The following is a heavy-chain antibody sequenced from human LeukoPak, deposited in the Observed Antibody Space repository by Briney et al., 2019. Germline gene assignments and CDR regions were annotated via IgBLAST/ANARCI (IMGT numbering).Heavy chain of an antibody. CDR3: ARGVVVVAATPYYYYGMDV. J-gene: IGHJ6*02. Sequence: SETLSLTCAVYGGSFSGYYWSWIRQPPGKVLEWVGEINHSGSTNYNPSLKSRVTISVDTSKNQFSLKLSSVTAADTAVYYCARGVVVVAATPYYYYGMDVWGQGTTVTVSS. V-gene: IGHV4-34*01. D-gene: IGHD2-15*01. CDR1: GGSFSGYY. CDR2: INHSGST.